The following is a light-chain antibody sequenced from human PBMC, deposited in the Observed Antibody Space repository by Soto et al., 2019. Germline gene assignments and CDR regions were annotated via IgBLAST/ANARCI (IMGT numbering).Light chain of an antibody. CDR2: EVS. Sequence: QSALTQPPSASGSPGQSVTISCTGTSSDVGGYNYVSWYQQHPGKAPKLMIYEVSKRPSGVPDRFSGSKSGNTASLTVSGLQAEDEADYYFSSYAGSNNLVFGGGTNLTVL. J-gene: IGLJ2*01. CDR3: SSYAGSNNLV. V-gene: IGLV2-8*01. CDR1: SSDVGGYNY.